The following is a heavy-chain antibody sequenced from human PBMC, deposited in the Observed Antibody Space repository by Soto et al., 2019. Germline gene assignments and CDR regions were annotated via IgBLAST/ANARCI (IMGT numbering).Heavy chain of an antibody. D-gene: IGHD1-7*01. J-gene: IGHJ6*03. CDR3: ARDREKLELYYYYYYMDV. CDR2: ISSNGGST. CDR1: GFTFSSYA. Sequence: GGSLRLSCAASGFTFSSYAMHWVRQAPGKGLEYVSAISSNGGSTYYANSVKGRFTISRDNSKNTLYLQMGSLRAEDMAVYYCARDREKLELYYYYYYMDVWGKGTTVTVSS. V-gene: IGHV3-64*01.